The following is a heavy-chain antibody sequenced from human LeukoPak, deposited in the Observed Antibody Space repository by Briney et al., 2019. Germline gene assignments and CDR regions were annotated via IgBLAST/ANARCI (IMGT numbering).Heavy chain of an antibody. Sequence: GGSLRLSCAASGFTFSSYAMSWVRQAPGKGLEWVAVISYDGSNKYYADSVKGRFTISRDNSKNTLYLQMNSLRAEDTAVYYCAKDRGSSWYYYYGMDVWGQGTTVTVSS. CDR3: AKDRGSSWYYYYGMDV. CDR1: GFTFSSYA. V-gene: IGHV3-30*18. J-gene: IGHJ6*02. D-gene: IGHD6-13*01. CDR2: ISYDGSNK.